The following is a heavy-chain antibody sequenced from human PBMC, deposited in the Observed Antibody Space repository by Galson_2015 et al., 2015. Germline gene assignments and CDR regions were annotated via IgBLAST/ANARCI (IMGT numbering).Heavy chain of an antibody. CDR2: ITASGGSP. Sequence: SLRLSCAASGFTFSSYAMSWVRQAPGKGLEWVSLITASGGSPYYADSVKRRFTISRDNPKNTLYLRMNSLRAEDTAMYYCAKGVGSDFYYANDCWGQGTLVTVSS. V-gene: IGHV3-23*01. CDR3: AKGVGSDFYYANDC. D-gene: IGHD3-22*01. CDR1: GFTFSSYA. J-gene: IGHJ4*02.